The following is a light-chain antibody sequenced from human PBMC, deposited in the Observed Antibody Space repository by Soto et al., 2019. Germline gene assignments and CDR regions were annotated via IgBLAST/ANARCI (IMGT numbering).Light chain of an antibody. CDR1: QIVSNY. V-gene: IGKV3-15*01. Sequence: EIVLTQSPATLSLSPGEIATLSFMSSQIVSNYLAWYQHKPGQAPRLLIYGASTRATGIPARFSGSGSGTESTLTISSLQSEDFAVYYCQQYNNWPPWTFGQGTKVDIK. CDR3: QQYNNWPPWT. J-gene: IGKJ1*01. CDR2: GAS.